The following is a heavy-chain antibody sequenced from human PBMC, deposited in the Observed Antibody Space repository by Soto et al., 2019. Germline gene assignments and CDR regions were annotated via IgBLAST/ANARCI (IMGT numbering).Heavy chain of an antibody. D-gene: IGHD3-10*01. V-gene: IGHV3-15*01. CDR2: IKSKTDGGTT. Sequence: EVQLVESGGGLVKPGGSLRLSCAASGFTFSNAWMNWVRQAPGKGLEWVGRIKSKTDGGTTDYAAPVKGRFTISRDDTKNTLYLQMNSLKTGNAAGYSCTRRSGAPGAYWGQGTLVTVSS. CDR3: TRRSGAPGAY. J-gene: IGHJ4*02. CDR1: GFTFSNAW.